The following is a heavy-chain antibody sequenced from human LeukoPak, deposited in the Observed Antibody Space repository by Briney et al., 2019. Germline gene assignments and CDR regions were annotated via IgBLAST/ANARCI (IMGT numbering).Heavy chain of an antibody. CDR1: GGSISSYY. V-gene: IGHV4-59*01. J-gene: IGHJ5*02. CDR2: IYYSGST. CDR3: ARLGIVGASHWFDP. D-gene: IGHD1-26*01. Sequence: KPSETLSLTCAVSGGSISSYYWSWIRQPPGKGLEWIGYIYYSGSTNYNPSLKSRVTISVDTSKNQFSLKLSSVTAADTAVYYCARLGIVGASHWFDPWGQGTLVTVSS.